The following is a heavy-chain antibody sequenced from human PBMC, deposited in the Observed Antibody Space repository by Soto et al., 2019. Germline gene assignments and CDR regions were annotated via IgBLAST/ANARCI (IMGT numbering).Heavy chain of an antibody. CDR1: GYTFTSYG. CDR3: ARFRWELLSGNWFAP. Sequence: ASVKVSCKASGYTFTSYGIGWVRQAPGQGLEWMGWISAYNGNTNYAQKLQGRVTMTTDTSTSTAYMELRSLRSDDTAVYYCARFRWELLSGNWFAPWGQGTLVTVSS. CDR2: ISAYNGNT. J-gene: IGHJ5*02. V-gene: IGHV1-18*01. D-gene: IGHD1-26*01.